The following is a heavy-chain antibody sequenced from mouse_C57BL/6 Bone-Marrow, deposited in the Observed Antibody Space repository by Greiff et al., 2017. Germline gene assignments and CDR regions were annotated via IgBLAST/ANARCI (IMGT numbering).Heavy chain of an antibody. CDR3: TRHGTAY. V-gene: IGHV1-15*01. Sequence: VQLQQSGAELVRPGASVTLSCKASGYTFTDYEMHWVKQTPVHGLEWIGAIDPETGGTAYNQKFKGKAILTADKSSSTAYMQLRSLTSEDSAVYYCTRHGTAYWGQGTLVTVSA. CDR2: IDPETGGT. D-gene: IGHD4-1*01. CDR1: GYTFTDYE. J-gene: IGHJ3*01.